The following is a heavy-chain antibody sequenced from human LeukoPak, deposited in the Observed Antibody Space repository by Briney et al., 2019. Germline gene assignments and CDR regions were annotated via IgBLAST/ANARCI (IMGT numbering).Heavy chain of an antibody. Sequence: GGSVRLSCTASGLTFSSYGMHWVRQAPGKGLEWVAVISFDATNKYYADSVKSRFTISRDNSKNTLYLQMNSLRAEDTAVYYCAKDSSADDSSGYTYYFDYGGQASLATVSS. D-gene: IGHD3-22*01. J-gene: IGHJ4*02. CDR2: ISFDATNK. V-gene: IGHV3-30*18. CDR3: AKDSSADDSSGYTYYFDY. CDR1: GLTFSSYG.